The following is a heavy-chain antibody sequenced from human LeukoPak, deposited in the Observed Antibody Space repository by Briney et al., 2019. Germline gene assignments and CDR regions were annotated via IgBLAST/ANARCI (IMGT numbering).Heavy chain of an antibody. V-gene: IGHV4-39*01. CDR2: IYYSGTT. CDR1: GGSISSSSYY. Sequence: SETLSLTCTVSGGSISSSSYYWGWIRQPQGKGLEWIGSIYYSGTTYYNPSLKSRVTISVDTSKNQFSLKLSSVTAADTAVYYCARMTSGWHDYWGQGTLVTVSS. J-gene: IGHJ4*02. D-gene: IGHD6-19*01. CDR3: ARMTSGWHDY.